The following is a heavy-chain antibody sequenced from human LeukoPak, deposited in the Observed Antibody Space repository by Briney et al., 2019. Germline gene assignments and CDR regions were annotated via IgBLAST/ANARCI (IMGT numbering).Heavy chain of an antibody. D-gene: IGHD3-10*01. V-gene: IGHV1-8*03. CDR2: MNPNSGNT. J-gene: IGHJ6*03. CDR1: GYTFTSYD. CDR3: ARVFGTVYYYYYMDV. Sequence: GASVKVSCKASGYTFTSYDINWVRQATGQGLEWMGWMNPNSGNTGYAQKFQGRVTITRNTSISTAYMELSSLRSEDTAVYYCARVFGTVYYYYYMDVWGKGTTVTVSS.